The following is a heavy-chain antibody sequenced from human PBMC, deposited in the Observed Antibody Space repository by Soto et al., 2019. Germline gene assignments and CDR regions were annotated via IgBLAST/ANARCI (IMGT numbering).Heavy chain of an antibody. J-gene: IGHJ6*02. CDR1: GYTFTSYA. Sequence: GASVKVSCKASGYTFTSYAMHWVRQAPGQRLEWMGWINAGNGNTKYSQKFQGRVTITRDTSARTAYMELSSLRSEDTAVYYYARPGDYGDYVFYYYGMDVWGQGTTVTVSS. CDR3: ARPGDYGDYVFYYYGMDV. CDR2: INAGNGNT. D-gene: IGHD4-17*01. V-gene: IGHV1-3*01.